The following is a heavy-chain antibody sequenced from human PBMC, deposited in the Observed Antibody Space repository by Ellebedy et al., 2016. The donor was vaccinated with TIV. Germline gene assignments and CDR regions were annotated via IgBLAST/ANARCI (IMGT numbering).Heavy chain of an antibody. D-gene: IGHD3-10*01. CDR1: GGSMSSNY. CDR3: ARGSGRPDY. CDR2: VYYSWST. V-gene: IGHV4-59*01. Sequence: MPGGSLRLSCSVSGGSMSSNYWSWIRQPPGKGLEWIGFVYYSWSTNYNPSLGSRVTISVDTSKNQFSLNVSSVTAADSAVYYCARGSGRPDYWGQGTLVTVSS. J-gene: IGHJ4*02.